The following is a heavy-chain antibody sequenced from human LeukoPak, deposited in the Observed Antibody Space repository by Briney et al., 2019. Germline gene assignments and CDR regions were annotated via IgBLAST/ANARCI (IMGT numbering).Heavy chain of an antibody. CDR1: GFAFSTYW. CDR3: AIMHPYYDGSGYWVQ. V-gene: IGHV3-23*01. Sequence: QPGGSLRLSCAASGFAFSTYWMDWVRQAPGKGLEWVSGISTSGGSSSYADSVKGRFTISRDNPRNTLYMEMNSLRAEDTALYYCAIMHPYYDGSGYWVQWGQGTLVTVSS. D-gene: IGHD3-22*01. CDR2: ISTSGGSS. J-gene: IGHJ4*02.